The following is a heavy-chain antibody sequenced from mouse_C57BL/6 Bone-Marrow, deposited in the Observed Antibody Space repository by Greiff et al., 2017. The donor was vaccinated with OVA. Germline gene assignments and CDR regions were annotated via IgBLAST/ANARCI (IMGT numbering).Heavy chain of an antibody. D-gene: IGHD6-1*01. Sequence: EVQVVESGGDLVKPGGSLKLSCAASGFTFSSYGMSWVRQTPDKRLEWVATISSGGSYTYYPDSVKGRFTISRDNAKNTLYLQMSSLKSEDTAMYYCARGVPFRDYFDYWGQGTTLTVSS. CDR2: ISSGGSYT. V-gene: IGHV5-6*01. J-gene: IGHJ2*01. CDR1: GFTFSSYG. CDR3: ARGVPFRDYFDY.